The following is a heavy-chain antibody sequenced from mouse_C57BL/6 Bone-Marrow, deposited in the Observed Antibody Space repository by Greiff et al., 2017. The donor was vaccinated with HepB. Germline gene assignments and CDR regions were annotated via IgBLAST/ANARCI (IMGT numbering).Heavy chain of an antibody. CDR3: ARWGWLSPWFAY. J-gene: IGHJ3*01. CDR1: GYTFTDYY. D-gene: IGHD2-3*01. CDR2: IYPGSGNT. Sequence: QVQLKESGAELVRPGASVKLSCKASGYTFTDYYINWVKQRPGQGLEWIARIYPGSGNTYYNEKFKGKATLTAEKSSSTAYMQLSSLTSEDSAVYFCARWGWLSPWFAYWGQGTLVTVSA. V-gene: IGHV1-76*01.